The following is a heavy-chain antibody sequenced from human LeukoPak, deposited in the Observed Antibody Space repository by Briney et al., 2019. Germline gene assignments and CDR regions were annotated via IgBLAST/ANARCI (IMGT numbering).Heavy chain of an antibody. J-gene: IGHJ6*03. V-gene: IGHV4-4*07. D-gene: IGHD6-19*01. CDR1: GGSISIYS. Sequence: PSETLCLSCTVSGGSISIYSWSWIRQPAGKGLEWIWRIYTSGSTNYNPSLKSRVTLSADTATSQFSLRLSSVTAADTPAYYYARDRRGYSSGWYLDYYYYYMDVWGKGTTVTVSS. CDR2: IYTSGST. CDR3: ARDRRGYSSGWYLDYYYYYMDV.